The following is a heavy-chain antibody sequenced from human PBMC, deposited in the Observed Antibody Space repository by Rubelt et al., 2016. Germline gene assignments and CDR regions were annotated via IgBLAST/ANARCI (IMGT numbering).Heavy chain of an antibody. D-gene: IGHD5-18*01. V-gene: IGHV1-2*02. Sequence: MHWVRQAPGQGLEWMGWINPNSGGTNYAQKFQGRVTMTRDTSIGTAYRELSRLRSDDTAVYYCARVGTAMAFDYWGQGTLVTVSS. CDR3: ARVGTAMAFDY. J-gene: IGHJ4*02. CDR2: INPNSGGT.